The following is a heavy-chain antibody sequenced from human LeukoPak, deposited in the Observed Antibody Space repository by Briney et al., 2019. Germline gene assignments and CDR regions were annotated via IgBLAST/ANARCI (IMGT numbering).Heavy chain of an antibody. D-gene: IGHD6-6*01. Sequence: GGSLRLSCAASGFTFSSYSMNWVRQAPGKGLEWVSSISSSSSYIYYADSVKGRFTISRDNAKNSPYLQMNSLRAEDTAVYYCAKDQGYSSSYHFDYWGQGTLVTVSS. CDR2: ISSSSSYI. J-gene: IGHJ4*02. V-gene: IGHV3-21*04. CDR3: AKDQGYSSSYHFDY. CDR1: GFTFSSYS.